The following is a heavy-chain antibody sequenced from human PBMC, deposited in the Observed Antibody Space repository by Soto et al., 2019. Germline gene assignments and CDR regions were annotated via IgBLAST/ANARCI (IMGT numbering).Heavy chain of an antibody. J-gene: IGHJ6*02. Sequence: PSETLSLTCAVYGGYFSGYYWSWIRQPPGKGLEWIGEINHSGSTNYNPSLKSRVTISVDTSKNQFSLKLSSVTAADTAVYYCARGSTMSRGMDVWGQGTTVTVSS. D-gene: IGHD3-10*02. V-gene: IGHV4-34*01. CDR2: INHSGST. CDR3: ARGSTMSRGMDV. CDR1: GGYFSGYY.